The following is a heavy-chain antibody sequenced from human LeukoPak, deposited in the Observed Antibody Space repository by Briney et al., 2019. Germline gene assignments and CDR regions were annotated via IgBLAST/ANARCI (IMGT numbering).Heavy chain of an antibody. CDR3: ANPPPTGIVATIVNYYGMDV. J-gene: IGHJ6*02. CDR2: ISGSGGST. Sequence: GGSLRLPCAASGFTFSSYAMSWVRQAPGKGLEWVSAISGSGGSTYYADSVKGRFTISRDNSKNTLYLQMNSLRAEDTAVYYCANPPPTGIVATIVNYYGMDVWGQGTTVTVSS. D-gene: IGHD5-12*01. CDR1: GFTFSSYA. V-gene: IGHV3-23*01.